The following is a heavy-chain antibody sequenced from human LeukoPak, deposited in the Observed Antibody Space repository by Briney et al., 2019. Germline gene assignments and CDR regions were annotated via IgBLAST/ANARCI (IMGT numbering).Heavy chain of an antibody. CDR1: GFTFSNYL. Sequence: GGSLGLSCAASGFTFSNYLMHWVRQAPGKGLVWVSRITSDGSSTHYADSVKGRFTISRDNAKNTLYLQMNSLTAEDTAVYYCVSLGYCSTSSCQPWGQGTLVTVSS. J-gene: IGHJ4*02. D-gene: IGHD2-2*01. V-gene: IGHV3-74*01. CDR2: ITSDGSST. CDR3: VSLGYCSTSSCQP.